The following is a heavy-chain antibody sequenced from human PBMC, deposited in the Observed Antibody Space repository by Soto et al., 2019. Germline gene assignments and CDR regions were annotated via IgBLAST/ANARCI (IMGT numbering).Heavy chain of an antibody. CDR1: GFTFSSYA. V-gene: IGHV3-30-3*01. J-gene: IGHJ6*02. CDR3: ARESTALLPGYYYYYGMDV. D-gene: IGHD4-17*01. Sequence: PGGSLRLSCAASGFTFSSYAMHWVRQAPGQGLAWVAVISYDGSNKYYADSVKGRFTISRDNSKNTLYLQMNSLRAEDTAVYYCARESTALLPGYYYYYGMDVWGQGTTVTVSS. CDR2: ISYDGSNK.